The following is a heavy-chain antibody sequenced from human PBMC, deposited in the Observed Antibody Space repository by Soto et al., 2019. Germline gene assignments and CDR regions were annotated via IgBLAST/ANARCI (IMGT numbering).Heavy chain of an antibody. Sequence: PGGSLRLSCVASGFTFSSYSMSWVRQAPGKGLGWVSGFRAGGDDGTTYYADSVKGRFTISRDNSKNTLFLQMNSLRAEDTAIYYCAKKVNSGSGSQYFDYFGQGTLVTV. J-gene: IGHJ4*02. V-gene: IGHV3-23*01. CDR1: GFTFSSYS. CDR2: FRAGGDDGTT. CDR3: AKKVNSGSGSQYFDY. D-gene: IGHD3-10*01.